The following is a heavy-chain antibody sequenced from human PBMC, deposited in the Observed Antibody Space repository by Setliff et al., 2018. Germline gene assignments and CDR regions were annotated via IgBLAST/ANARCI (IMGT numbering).Heavy chain of an antibody. Sequence: GGSLRLSCAVSGFTPTEYAMDWVRQVPGRGLEWVAVNTRSDKLYADSVRGRFTISTDIAKNSLYLQMSDLRVEDTAIYYCVREGPVQGDTYGFPYFAYWGQGIVVTVSS. J-gene: IGHJ4*02. CDR2: NTRSDK. CDR1: GFTPTEYA. V-gene: IGHV3-21*01. D-gene: IGHD3-10*01. CDR3: VREGPVQGDTYGFPYFAY.